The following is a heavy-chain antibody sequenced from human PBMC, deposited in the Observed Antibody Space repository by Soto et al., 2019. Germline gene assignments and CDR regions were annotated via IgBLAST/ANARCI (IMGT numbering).Heavy chain of an antibody. V-gene: IGHV4-38-2*02. D-gene: IGHD2-15*01. Sequence: SETLSLTCRVSGSSITNSFYWGWIRQSPEKGLEWIGSISHTGRTSYNPSLKSRVSISVDTSKNQFSLTLTSVTAADTAVYYCARDPANLALAVAYFDSWGQGILVTVSS. CDR2: ISHTGRT. CDR1: GSSITNSFY. CDR3: ARDPANLALAVAYFDS. J-gene: IGHJ4*02.